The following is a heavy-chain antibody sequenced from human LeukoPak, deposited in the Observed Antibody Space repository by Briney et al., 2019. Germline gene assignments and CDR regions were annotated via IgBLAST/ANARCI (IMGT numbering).Heavy chain of an antibody. D-gene: IGHD3-22*01. CDR2: ISSSGSTI. Sequence: PGGSLRLSCAASGFTFSDYYMSWIRQAPGKGLEWVSYISSSGSTIYYADSVKGRFTISRDNAKNSLYLQMNSLRAEDTAVYYCATADYDSSGFWDYWGQGTLVTVSS. J-gene: IGHJ4*02. CDR1: GFTFSDYY. CDR3: ATADYDSSGFWDY. V-gene: IGHV3-11*01.